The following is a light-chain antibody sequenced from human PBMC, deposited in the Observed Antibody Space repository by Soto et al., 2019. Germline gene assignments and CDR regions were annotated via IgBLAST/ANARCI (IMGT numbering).Light chain of an antibody. CDR2: DVS. CDR3: HQRYNWPRVT. Sequence: IVLPQSPRTLSLPPGERVPLSCTASQSVSNSLAWYQQKPGQPPRLLIYDVSNRAPGIPARFSGSGSGTDFTLTITSLEPEDFAVYFCHQRYNWPRVTFGQGTRLEIK. V-gene: IGKV3-11*01. CDR1: QSVSNS. J-gene: IGKJ5*01.